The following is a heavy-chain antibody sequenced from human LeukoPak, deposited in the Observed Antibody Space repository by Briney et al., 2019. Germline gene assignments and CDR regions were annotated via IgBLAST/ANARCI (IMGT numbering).Heavy chain of an antibody. V-gene: IGHV1-18*01. CDR2: ISAYNGNT. CDR3: ARETYDSSGYYYLGS. CDR1: GYTFTSYG. Sequence: ASVKVSCKASGYTFTSYGISWVRQAPGQGLEWMGWISAYNGNTNYAQKLQGRVTMTTDTSTSTAYMELRSLRSDDTAVYYCARETYDSSGYYYLGSWGQGTLVTVSS. J-gene: IGHJ4*02. D-gene: IGHD3-22*01.